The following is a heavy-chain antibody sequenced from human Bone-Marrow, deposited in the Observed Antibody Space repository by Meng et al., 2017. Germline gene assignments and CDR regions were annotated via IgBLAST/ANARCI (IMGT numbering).Heavy chain of an antibody. CDR3: ARDNYYDSSGYPKGLDY. CDR1: GFTFSSYG. CDR2: IWYDGSNK. V-gene: IGHV3-33*01. Sequence: QVQLVGSGGGVVQPGRYLRLFCAASGFTFSSYGMHWVRQAPGKGLEWVAVIWYDGSNKYYADSVKGRFTISRDNSKNTLYLQMNSLRAEDTAVYYCARDNYYDSSGYPKGLDYWGQGTLVTVSS. J-gene: IGHJ4*02. D-gene: IGHD3-22*01.